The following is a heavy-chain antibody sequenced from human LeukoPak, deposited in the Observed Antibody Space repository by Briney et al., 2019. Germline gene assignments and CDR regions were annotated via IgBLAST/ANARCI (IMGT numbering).Heavy chain of an antibody. CDR3: APGIAEPDYYYFYGMAV. CDR2: IKSKTDGGTT. D-gene: IGHD6-13*01. CDR1: GFTFSNAW. J-gene: IGHJ6*02. Sequence: GGSLRLSCAASGFTFSNAWMTWVRQAPGKGLEWVGHIKSKTDGGTTDYAAPVKGRFTISRDDSKNTLYLQMNNLKSEDTAVYFCAPGIAEPDYYYFYGMAVWGQGTTVTVSS. V-gene: IGHV3-15*01.